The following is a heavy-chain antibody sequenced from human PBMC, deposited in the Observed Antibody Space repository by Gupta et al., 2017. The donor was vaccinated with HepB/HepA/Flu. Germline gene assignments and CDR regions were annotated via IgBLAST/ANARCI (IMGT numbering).Heavy chain of an antibody. D-gene: IGHD2-2*01. Sequence: VQLGESGGGVVQPGKSLRLTCEASGFPFSVYGMHWVRQAPGKGLEWVAIIGHDGTYKVYADSVKGRFTISRDNSKNTLFLEMDRLTAEDTAMYVGARDLETGRYVDYWGQGTLGIVAS. CDR3: ARDLETGRYVDY. V-gene: IGHV3-33*01. CDR2: IGHDGTYK. J-gene: IGHJ4*02. CDR1: GFPFSVYG.